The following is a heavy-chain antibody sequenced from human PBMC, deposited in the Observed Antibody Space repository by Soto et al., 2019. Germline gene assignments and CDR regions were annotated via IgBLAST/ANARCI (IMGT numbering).Heavy chain of an antibody. Sequence: LSLTCAVYGGSFSGYHWTWIRQPPGRGLDWIGEITHRGSPNYNPSLKSRVTISIDTSKNQFSLNLRSVTAADTAVYYCARIPGSDYSDPHDFWGQGNLVTVSS. CDR3: ARIPGSDYSDPHDF. V-gene: IGHV4-34*01. D-gene: IGHD4-17*01. CDR1: GGSFSGYH. J-gene: IGHJ4*02. CDR2: ITHRGSP.